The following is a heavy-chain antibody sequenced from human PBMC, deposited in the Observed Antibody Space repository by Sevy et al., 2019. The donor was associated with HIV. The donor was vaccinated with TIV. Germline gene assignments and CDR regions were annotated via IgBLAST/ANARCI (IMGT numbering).Heavy chain of an antibody. J-gene: IGHJ4*02. CDR1: GGSFSGYF. D-gene: IGHD2-2*01. Sequence: SETLSLTCAVYGGSFSGYFWNWIRQSPGKGLEWIGEINHTGTLKYNPSLKSRVTISVDASKNQLSLHLSSVTAAATAIYYCARGRQAYVVVVPSTVPFDYWGQGTLVTVSS. V-gene: IGHV4-34*01. CDR3: ARGRQAYVVVVPSTVPFDY. CDR2: INHTGTL.